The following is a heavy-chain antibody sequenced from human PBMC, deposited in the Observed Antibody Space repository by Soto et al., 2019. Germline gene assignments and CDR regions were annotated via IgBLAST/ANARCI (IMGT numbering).Heavy chain of an antibody. V-gene: IGHV4-31*03. CDR3: ARDRRAVLWGMDV. J-gene: IGHJ6*02. Sequence: QVQLQESGPGLVKPSQTLSLTCTVSGGSISSGGYSWRWIRQHPGKGLEWIGYIYYSGSTYYNPSLKSRVTISVDTSKNQFSLKLSSVTAADTAVYYCARDRRAVLWGMDVWGQGTTVTVSS. D-gene: IGHD6-19*01. CDR2: IYYSGST. CDR1: GGSISSGGYS.